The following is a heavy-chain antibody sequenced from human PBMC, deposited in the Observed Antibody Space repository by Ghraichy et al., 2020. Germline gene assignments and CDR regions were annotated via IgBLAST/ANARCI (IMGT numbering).Heavy chain of an antibody. CDR1: GFTFDDYT. CDR3: AKDNWGTIDY. J-gene: IGHJ4*02. Sequence: LSLTCAASGFTFDDYTMHWVRQAPGKGLEWVSLFSWDGRSTYYADSVKGRFTISRDNTKNFLYLQMNSLRTEDTALYYCAKDNWGTIDYWGQGTLVTVSS. CDR2: FSWDGRST. D-gene: IGHD2-2*01. V-gene: IGHV3-43*01.